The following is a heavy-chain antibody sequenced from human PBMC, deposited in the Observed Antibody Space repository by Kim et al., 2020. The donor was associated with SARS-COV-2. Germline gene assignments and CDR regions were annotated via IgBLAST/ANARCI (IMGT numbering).Heavy chain of an antibody. Sequence: FSADSVKGRFTISRDNSKNTLYLQMSNLRAEDTAVYYCAKDYGGNPFDYWGQGTLVTVSS. V-gene: IGHV3-23*01. CDR3: AKDYGGNPFDY. J-gene: IGHJ4*02. D-gene: IGHD4-17*01.